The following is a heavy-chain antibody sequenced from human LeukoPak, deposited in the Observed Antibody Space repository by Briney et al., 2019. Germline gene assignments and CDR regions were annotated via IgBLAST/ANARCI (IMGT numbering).Heavy chain of an antibody. D-gene: IGHD3-10*01. Sequence: SETLSLTCTVSDDSITIYYWSWIRQPPGKGLEWIGYIDHTGITNYNPSLNSRVTISRDTSKNHFSLELSSVTAADTAVYYCARRRGYYYGSGSYPSGGAFDIWGQGTMVTVSS. CDR2: IDHTGIT. CDR3: ARRRGYYYGSGSYPSGGAFDI. J-gene: IGHJ3*02. CDR1: DDSITIYY. V-gene: IGHV4-59*12.